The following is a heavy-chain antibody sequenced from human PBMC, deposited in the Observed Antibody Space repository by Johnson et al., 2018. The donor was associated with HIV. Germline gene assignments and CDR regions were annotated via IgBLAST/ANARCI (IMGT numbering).Heavy chain of an antibody. V-gene: IGHV3-20*04. J-gene: IGHJ3*01. CDR2: ITWNGGTT. Sequence: EVQLVESGGGLVQPGGSLRLSCVASGFTFDEYDMNWVRQAPGKGLEWVSSITWNGGTTGSADSVKGRFTISRDNAKNSLYLQMNSLRGEDTALYYCARATYYYDTSGYLTRPKAFDVWGQGTMVTVSS. D-gene: IGHD3-22*01. CDR3: ARATYYYDTSGYLTRPKAFDV. CDR1: GFTFDEYD.